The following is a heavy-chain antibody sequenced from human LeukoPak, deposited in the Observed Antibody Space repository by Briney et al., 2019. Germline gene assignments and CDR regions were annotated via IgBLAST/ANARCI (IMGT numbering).Heavy chain of an antibody. CDR3: ATSGWSQAQFDY. CDR2: INHSGST. V-gene: IGHV4-34*01. D-gene: IGHD3-10*01. Sequence: SETLSLTCAVYGGSFSGYYWSWIRQPPGKGLEWIGEINHSGSTNYNPSLKSRVTISVDTSKNQFSLKLSSVTAADTAVYYCATSGWSQAQFDYWGQGTLVTVSS. J-gene: IGHJ4*02. CDR1: GGSFSGYY.